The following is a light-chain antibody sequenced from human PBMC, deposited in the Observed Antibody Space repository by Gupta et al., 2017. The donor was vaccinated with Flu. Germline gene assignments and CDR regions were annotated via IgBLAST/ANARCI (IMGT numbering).Light chain of an antibody. J-gene: IGKJ2*01. CDR3: QQYENLPYT. CDR2: DAS. V-gene: IGKV1-33*01. CDR1: QDISNE. Sequence: PSSLSASVGDRVTITCQASQDISNELNWYQQKPGKAPKLLIYDASNLETGVPSRFSGSGSGTDLTFTISSLQPEDIATYYCQQYENLPYTFGQGTKLEIK.